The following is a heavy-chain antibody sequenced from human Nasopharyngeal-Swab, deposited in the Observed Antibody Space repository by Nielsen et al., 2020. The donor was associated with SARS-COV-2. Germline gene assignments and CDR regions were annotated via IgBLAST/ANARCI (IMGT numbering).Heavy chain of an antibody. Sequence: GGSLRLSCAASGVTFSSYSMNWVRQAPGKGLEWVSSISSSSSYIYYADSVKGRFTISRDNAKNSLYLQMNSLRAEDTAVYYCARDPWRRAELLEMAIILGYWGQGTLVTVSS. V-gene: IGHV3-21*01. CDR2: ISSSSSYI. D-gene: IGHD5-24*01. J-gene: IGHJ4*02. CDR3: ARDPWRRAELLEMAIILGY. CDR1: GVTFSSYS.